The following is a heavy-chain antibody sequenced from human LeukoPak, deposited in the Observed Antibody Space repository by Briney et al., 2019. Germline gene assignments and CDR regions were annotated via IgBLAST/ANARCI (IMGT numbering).Heavy chain of an antibody. CDR3: ARELLSAAFDI. Sequence: SETLSLTCSVSDDSITMYYWTWIRQPPGKGLEWIGYVDHTGSTNFNPSLKSRVTISVDTSKNQFSLKLSSVTAADTAVYYCARELLSAAFDIWGRGTMVTVSS. CDR2: VDHTGST. J-gene: IGHJ3*02. V-gene: IGHV4-59*01. CDR1: DDSITMYY.